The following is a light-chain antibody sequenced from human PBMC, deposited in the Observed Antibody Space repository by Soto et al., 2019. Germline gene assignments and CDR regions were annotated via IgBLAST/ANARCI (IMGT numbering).Light chain of an antibody. CDR1: SSNIGAGYD. CDR3: QSYDSSLSGSV. CDR2: GNS. J-gene: IGLJ2*01. Sequence: QAVVTQPPSVSGAPGQRVTISCTGSSSNIGAGYDVHWYQQLPGTAPKLLIYGNSNRPSGVPDRFSGSKSGTSASLAITGLQAEDEAHYYCQSYDSSLSGSVFGGGTQLTVL. V-gene: IGLV1-40*01.